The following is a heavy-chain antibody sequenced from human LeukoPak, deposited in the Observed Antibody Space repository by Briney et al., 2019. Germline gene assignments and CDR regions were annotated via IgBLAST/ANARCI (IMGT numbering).Heavy chain of an antibody. Sequence: PGGSLRLSCAASGFTFSNYGMSWVRQAPGKGLEWVSAISGSGGSTYYADSVKGRFTISRDNSKNTLYLQMNSLRAEDTAVYYCAKVTLEHWGDLYYYYYYMDVWGKGTTVTVSS. D-gene: IGHD1/OR15-1a*01. V-gene: IGHV3-23*01. J-gene: IGHJ6*03. CDR3: AKVTLEHWGDLYYYYYYMDV. CDR2: ISGSGGST. CDR1: GFTFSNYG.